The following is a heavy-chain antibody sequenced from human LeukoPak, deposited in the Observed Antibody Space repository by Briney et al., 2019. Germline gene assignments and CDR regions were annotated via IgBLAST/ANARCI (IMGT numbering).Heavy chain of an antibody. CDR2: INHSGST. V-gene: IGHV4-34*01. Sequence: NPSETLSLTCAVYGGSFSGYYWGWISQPPGKGLEWIGEINHSGSTNYNPSLKSRVTISVDTSKNQFSLKLSSVTAADTAVCYCATRGDTAPHSDWFDPWGQGTLVTVSS. D-gene: IGHD5-18*01. CDR3: ATRGDTAPHSDWFDP. J-gene: IGHJ5*02. CDR1: GGSFSGYY.